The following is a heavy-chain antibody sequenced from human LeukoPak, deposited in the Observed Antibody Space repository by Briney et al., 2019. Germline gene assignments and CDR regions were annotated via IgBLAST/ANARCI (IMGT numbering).Heavy chain of an antibody. J-gene: IGHJ6*02. CDR1: GFTFSSYW. D-gene: IGHD3-22*01. Sequence: GGSLRLSCAASGFTFSSYWMHWVRQAPWKGLVWVSRINSDGSSTSYADSVKGRFTISRDNAKNTLYLQINSLRAEDTAVYYCARVKGYYENYGMDVWGQGTTVTVSS. CDR3: ARVKGYYENYGMDV. V-gene: IGHV3-74*01. CDR2: INSDGSST.